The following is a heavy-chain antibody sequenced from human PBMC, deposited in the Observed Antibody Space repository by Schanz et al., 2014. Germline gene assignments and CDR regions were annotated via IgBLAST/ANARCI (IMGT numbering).Heavy chain of an antibody. CDR2: FIVDSGNT. Sequence: EVQLLESGGGLVQPGGSLRLSCAASGFTFSSYAMSWVRQAPGKGLEWVSGFIVDSGNTYYAGSVKGRFSISRDYSKNTLYLQMNSLSADDTAVFYCAKGMGYCSGGTCYDYYYYGLDVWGQGTTVTVSS. V-gene: IGHV3-23*01. J-gene: IGHJ6*02. CDR1: GFTFSSYA. CDR3: AKGMGYCSGGTCYDYYYYGLDV. D-gene: IGHD2-15*01.